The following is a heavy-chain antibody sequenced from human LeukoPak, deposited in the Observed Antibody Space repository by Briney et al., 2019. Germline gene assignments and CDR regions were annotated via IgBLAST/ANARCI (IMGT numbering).Heavy chain of an antibody. D-gene: IGHD2-21*01. CDR1: GFTFSDYY. CDR3: ARDFFPVVDSTWYEIGY. Sequence: GGSLRLSCAASGFTFSDYYMSWIRQAPGKGLEWVSYISSSGSTVYYADSVKGRFTISRDNAKNSLYLQMNSLRAEDTAVYYCARDFFPVVDSTWYEIGYWGQGTLVTVPS. CDR2: ISSSGSTV. V-gene: IGHV3-11*01. J-gene: IGHJ4*02.